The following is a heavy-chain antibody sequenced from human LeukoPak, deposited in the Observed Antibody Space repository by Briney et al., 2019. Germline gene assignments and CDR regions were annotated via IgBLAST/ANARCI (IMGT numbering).Heavy chain of an antibody. CDR3: ARNENSGWGYFDY. CDR1: GFTFTSYS. Sequence: GGSPRLSCAASGFTFTSYSMNWVRQAPGKGLEWVSVIGGSNGITFYVGSVKGRFTISRGNSKDTLYLQMNSLRAEDTAVYYCARNENSGWGYFDYWGQGTLVTVSS. J-gene: IGHJ4*02. CDR2: IGGSNGIT. V-gene: IGHV3-23*01. D-gene: IGHD5-12*01.